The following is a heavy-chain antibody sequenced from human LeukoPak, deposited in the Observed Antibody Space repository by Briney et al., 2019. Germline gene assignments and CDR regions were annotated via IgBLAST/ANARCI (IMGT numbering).Heavy chain of an antibody. CDR3: AKSGGYGLIDY. CDR1: GASISGSGYY. D-gene: IGHD1-26*01. V-gene: IGHV4-39*01. CDR2: IYSSGSI. J-gene: IGHJ4*02. Sequence: SETLSLTCTVSGASISGSGYYWGWIHQPPGKGLEWIGSIYSSGSIYYNASLQSRVTISIETSKNQISLRLNSVTAADTAMYYCAKSGGYGLIDYWGQGTLVTVSS.